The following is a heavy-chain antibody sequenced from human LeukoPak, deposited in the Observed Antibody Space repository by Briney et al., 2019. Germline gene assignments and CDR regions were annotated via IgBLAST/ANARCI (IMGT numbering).Heavy chain of an antibody. CDR3: AKSPSGFTYGRNWFDP. D-gene: IGHD5-18*01. J-gene: IGHJ5*02. CDR1: GYSFTNYW. CDR2: IYPGDSDT. Sequence: GESLKISCQGSGYSFTNYWITWVRQMPGGGLEWVGIIYPGDSDTRYGPSFQGQVIISADKSISTAYLQWSSLKASDTAMYYCAKSPSGFTYGRNWFDPWGQGTLVTVSS. V-gene: IGHV5-51*01.